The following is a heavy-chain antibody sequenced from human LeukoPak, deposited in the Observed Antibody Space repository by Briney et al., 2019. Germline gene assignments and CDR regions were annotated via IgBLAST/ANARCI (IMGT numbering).Heavy chain of an antibody. CDR1: GYTFTGYY. V-gene: IGHV1-2*06. CDR2: INPNRGGT. J-gene: IGHJ4*02. Sequence: ASVKVSCKASGYTFTGYYMHWVRQAPGQGLEWMGRINPNRGGTIYAQKFQGRVTMTRDTSISTAYMELSRLRSDDTAVYYCARDSSGWYTVDYWGQGTLVTVSS. CDR3: ARDSSGWYTVDY. D-gene: IGHD6-19*01.